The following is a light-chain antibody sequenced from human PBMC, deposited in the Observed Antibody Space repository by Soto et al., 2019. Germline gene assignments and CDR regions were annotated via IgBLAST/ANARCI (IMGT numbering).Light chain of an antibody. Sequence: LTQPPSVSGSPGQSVTISCTGTSTDFVSYNRVSWYQQPPGTAPKLIIYEASNRPSGVPDRFSGSKSGNTASLTISGLQAADEADYYCSLYTSENTYVFGTGTKVNV. CDR3: SLYTSENTYV. J-gene: IGLJ1*01. V-gene: IGLV2-18*01. CDR2: EAS. CDR1: STDFVSYNR.